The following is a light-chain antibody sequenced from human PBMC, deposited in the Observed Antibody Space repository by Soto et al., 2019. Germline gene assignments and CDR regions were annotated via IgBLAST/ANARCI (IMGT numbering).Light chain of an antibody. CDR2: AVS. CDR1: QTVYNNY. J-gene: IGKJ5*01. Sequence: EIVLTQSPASLSVSPGERATLSCRASQTVYNNYLAWYQQKPGQAPRLLMYAVSTRATGIPVRFSGSGSGTEFTLTISSLPSEDFASYYCQQYSSWPITFGQGTRLEIK. CDR3: QQYSSWPIT. V-gene: IGKV3-15*01.